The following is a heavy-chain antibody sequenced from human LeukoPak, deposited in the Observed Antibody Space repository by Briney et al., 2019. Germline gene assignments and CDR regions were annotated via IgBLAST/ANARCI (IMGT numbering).Heavy chain of an antibody. D-gene: IGHD4-17*01. CDR1: GGSISSYY. CDR2: IYYSGTT. CDR3: ARIGDSVTTLRSYYFDY. J-gene: IGHJ4*02. V-gene: IGHV4-59*01. Sequence: SETLSLTCTVSGGSISSYYWSWIRQPPGKGLEWIGYIYYSGTTNYNPSLKSRVTISVDTSRRQFSLRLSSVTAADTAVYYCARIGDSVTTLRSYYFDYWGQGTLVTVSS.